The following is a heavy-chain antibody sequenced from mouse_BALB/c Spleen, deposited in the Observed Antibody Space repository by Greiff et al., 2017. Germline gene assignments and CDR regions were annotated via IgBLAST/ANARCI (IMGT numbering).Heavy chain of an antibody. J-gene: IGHJ4*01. Sequence: QVQLKQSGPGLVQPSQSLSITCTVSGFSLTSYGVHWVRQSPGKGLEWLGVIWSGGSTDYNAAFISRLSISKDNSKSQVFFKMNSLQANDTAIYYCARKRIYYGSSYAMDYWGQGTSVTVSS. V-gene: IGHV2-2*02. D-gene: IGHD1-1*01. CDR2: IWSGGST. CDR1: GFSLTSYG. CDR3: ARKRIYYGSSYAMDY.